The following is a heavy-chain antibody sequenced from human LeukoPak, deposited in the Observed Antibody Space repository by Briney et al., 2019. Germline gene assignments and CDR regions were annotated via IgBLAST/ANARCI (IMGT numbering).Heavy chain of an antibody. D-gene: IGHD1-1*01. CDR2: IYYSGST. Sequence: SETLSLTCTVSGGAISSSSYYWGWIRQPPGKGLEWIGSIYYSGSTYYNPSLKSRVTISLDTSKNQFSLNLRSVTAADTAVYYCAATTAASGLTWGQGTLVTVSS. V-gene: IGHV4-39*07. CDR1: GGAISSSSYY. CDR3: AATTAASGLT. J-gene: IGHJ4*02.